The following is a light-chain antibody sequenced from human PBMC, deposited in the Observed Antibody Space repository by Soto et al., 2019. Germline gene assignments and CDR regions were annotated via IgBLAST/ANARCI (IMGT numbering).Light chain of an antibody. CDR2: MAS. V-gene: IGKV1-5*03. J-gene: IGKJ1*01. CDR3: QQYRSQAT. CDR1: QSISYW. Sequence: DIQMTQSSSTLSASVGDRVTITCRASQSISYWLAWYQQKPGKAPKLLIYMASSLESGVPPRFSGSGAGTEFTLTISSLQPDDFATYYCQQYRSQATFGQGTKVESK.